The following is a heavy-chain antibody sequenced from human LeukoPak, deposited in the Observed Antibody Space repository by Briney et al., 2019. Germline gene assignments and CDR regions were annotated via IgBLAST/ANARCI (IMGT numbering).Heavy chain of an antibody. CDR3: ARSGVVTNSTDFTDYYCIDV. CDR1: GFSFSRND. J-gene: IGHJ6*03. CDR2: ICSAGDT. Sequence: PGGSLRLSCAAPGFSFSRNDMHWVRQPPGKGLEWVSCICSAGDTYNSGSVKGRCTISRGNANKCLYLHMNGLRAGDTAVYYCARSGVVTNSTDFTDYYCIDVWGKGTPVTVSS. D-gene: IGHD3-22*01. V-gene: IGHV3-13*01.